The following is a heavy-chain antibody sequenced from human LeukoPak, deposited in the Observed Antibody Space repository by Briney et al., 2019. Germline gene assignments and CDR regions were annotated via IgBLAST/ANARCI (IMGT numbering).Heavy chain of an antibody. CDR1: GFTVSSNY. D-gene: IGHD3-3*01. CDR3: AKDKYNFWSGSNYYYMDV. V-gene: IGHV3-66*01. Sequence: GGSLRLSCAASGFTVSSNYMNWVRQAPGKGLEWVSVMYSGGSTFYGDSVKGRFTISRDNSKNTLYLQMNSLRAEDTAVYYCAKDKYNFWSGSNYYYMDVWGKGTTATVSS. J-gene: IGHJ6*03. CDR2: MYSGGST.